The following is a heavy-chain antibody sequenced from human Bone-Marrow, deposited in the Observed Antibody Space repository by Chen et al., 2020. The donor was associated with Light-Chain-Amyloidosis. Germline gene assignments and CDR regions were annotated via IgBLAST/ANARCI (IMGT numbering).Heavy chain of an antibody. CDR1: GFTFSSYW. Sequence: QLXESXXGLVQPGGSLRLSCAASGFTFSSYWIHWVRQAPGKGLVWVSRINSEGSSTSYADAVKGRFTXXRDNAXXXXXXXXXXXXAEDTAVYYCTTQGVITGMRYWGQGTLVTVSS. V-gene: IGHV3-74*01. J-gene: IGHJ4*02. D-gene: IGHD1-20*01. CDR2: INSEGSST. CDR3: TTQGVITGMRY.